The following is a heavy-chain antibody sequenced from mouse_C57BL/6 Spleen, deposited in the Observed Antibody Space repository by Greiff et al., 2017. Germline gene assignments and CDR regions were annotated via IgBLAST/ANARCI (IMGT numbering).Heavy chain of an antibody. CDR2: INPSSGYT. V-gene: IGHV1-7*01. CDR3: ARPYDDDGSMDY. D-gene: IGHD2-4*01. CDR1: GYTFTRYW. Sequence: QVQLMQSGAELAKPGASVKLSCKASGYTFTRYWMHWVNQRPGQGLEWIGYINPSSGYTKYYQKFKDKATLTADKAYSTAYMQLSSLTYEDSAVYYCARPYDDDGSMDYWGQGTSVTVSS. J-gene: IGHJ4*01.